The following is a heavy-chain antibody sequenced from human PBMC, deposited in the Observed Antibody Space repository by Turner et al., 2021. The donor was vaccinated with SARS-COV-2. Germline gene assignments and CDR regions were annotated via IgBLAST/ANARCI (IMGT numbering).Heavy chain of an antibody. D-gene: IGHD6-13*01. CDR2: IWYDGSNK. CDR3: ARGSAGGDV. V-gene: IGHV3-33*01. CDR1: GFTFSSYG. J-gene: IGHJ6*02. Sequence: QVQLVESGGGVVQPGRSLRLSCAASGFTFSSYGMHWVRQAPGKGLGWVAFIWYDGSNKYYADSVKGRFTISRDNSKNTLYLQMNSLRAEDTAVYFCARGSAGGDVWGQGTTVTVSS.